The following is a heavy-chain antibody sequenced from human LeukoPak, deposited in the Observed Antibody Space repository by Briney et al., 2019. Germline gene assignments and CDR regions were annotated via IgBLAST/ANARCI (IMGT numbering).Heavy chain of an antibody. CDR1: GGSFSGYY. CDR2: INHSGST. Sequence: SETLSLTCAVYGGSFSGYYWSWIRQPPGKGLEWIGEINHSGSTNYNPSLKSRVTISVDTSKNQFSLKLSSVTAADTAVYYCARGPGIAAAGTRVTNWFDPWGQGTLVTVSS. V-gene: IGHV4-34*01. D-gene: IGHD6-13*01. CDR3: ARGPGIAAAGTRVTNWFDP. J-gene: IGHJ5*02.